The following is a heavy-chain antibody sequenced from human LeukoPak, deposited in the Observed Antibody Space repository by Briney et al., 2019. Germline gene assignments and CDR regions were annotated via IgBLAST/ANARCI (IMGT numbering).Heavy chain of an antibody. J-gene: IGHJ5*02. Sequence: PGGSLRLSCAVSGFTFRSYAMSWVRQAPGKGLEWVTGIAYDGSRKHYADSVKGRFTISRDNSRNTMDLQMNSLRVEDTAVYHCTRYDSSRFDPWGQGTLVIVSS. CDR2: IAYDGSRK. D-gene: IGHD3-3*01. CDR3: TRYDSSRFDP. V-gene: IGHV3-30*03. CDR1: GFTFRSYA.